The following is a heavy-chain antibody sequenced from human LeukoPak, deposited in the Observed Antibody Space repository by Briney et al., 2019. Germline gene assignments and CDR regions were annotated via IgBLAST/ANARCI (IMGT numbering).Heavy chain of an antibody. CDR1: GGSFSGIY. CDR2: TNHSGST. V-gene: IGHV4-34*01. CDR3: ARRAGGSGSYRY. J-gene: IGHJ4*02. D-gene: IGHD3-10*01. Sequence: SETLSLTCAVYGGSFSGIYWSRIPQPPGKGLEWIGETNHSGSTNYNPSLKSRVTISVDTSKNRFSLKLSSVTAGDTAVFYCARRAGGSGSYRYWGQGTMVTVCS.